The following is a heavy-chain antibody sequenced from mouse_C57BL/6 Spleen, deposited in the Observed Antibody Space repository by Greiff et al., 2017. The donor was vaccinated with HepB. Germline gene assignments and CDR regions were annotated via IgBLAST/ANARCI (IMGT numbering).Heavy chain of an antibody. CDR1: GYAFSSSW. CDR2: IYPGDGDT. J-gene: IGHJ4*01. Sequence: QVQLQQSGPELVKPGASVKISCKASGYAFSSSWMNWVKQRPGKGLEWIGRIYPGDGDTNYNGKFKGKATLTADKSSSTAYMQLSSLTSEDSAVYFCARGGITTVVDDYAMDYWGQGTSVTVSS. CDR3: ARGGITTVVDDYAMDY. V-gene: IGHV1-82*01. D-gene: IGHD1-1*01.